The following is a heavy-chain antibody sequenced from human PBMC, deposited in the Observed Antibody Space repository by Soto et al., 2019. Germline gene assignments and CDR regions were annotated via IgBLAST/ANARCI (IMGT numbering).Heavy chain of an antibody. CDR3: ARDLSGTIDY. V-gene: IGHV3-33*01. CDR1: GFTFRNFG. J-gene: IGHJ4*02. D-gene: IGHD3-9*01. CDR2: LWRDGSKE. Sequence: PGGSLRLSCAASGFTFRNFGMHWVRQAPGKGLEWVARLWRDGSKEFYEDSVKGRFTISRDISKNTLYLQMSSLRAEDTAIYYCARDLSGTIDYWGQGTLVTVSS.